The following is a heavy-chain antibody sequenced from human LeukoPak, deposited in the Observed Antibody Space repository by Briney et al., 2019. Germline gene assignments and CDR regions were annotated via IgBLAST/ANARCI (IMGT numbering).Heavy chain of an antibody. CDR2: ISGSGDST. D-gene: IGHD1-26*01. V-gene: IGHV3-23*01. CDR3: ASYLGATRSFDY. CDR1: GFTFSSYA. Sequence: GGSLRLSCAASGFTFSSYAMSWVRQAPGKGLEWVSAISGSGDSTYSTDSVKGRFTISRDNAKNSLYLQMNSLRAEDTAVYYCASYLGATRSFDYWGQGTLVTVSS. J-gene: IGHJ4*02.